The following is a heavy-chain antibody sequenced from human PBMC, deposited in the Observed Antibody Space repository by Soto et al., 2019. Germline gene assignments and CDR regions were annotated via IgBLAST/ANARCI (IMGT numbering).Heavy chain of an antibody. D-gene: IGHD2-8*01. CDR1: GYTFTNYA. CDR2: INVDNGNT. J-gene: IGHJ6*02. Sequence: ASVKVSCKASGYTFTNYAMHWVRQVPGQRLEWMRWINVDNGNTKYSQRFQGRVTFTRDTSASTAYMELSSLRAEDTAVYYCARDLIVSGGYYQYGMDVWGQGTTVTVSS. CDR3: ARDLIVSGGYYQYGMDV. V-gene: IGHV1-3*01.